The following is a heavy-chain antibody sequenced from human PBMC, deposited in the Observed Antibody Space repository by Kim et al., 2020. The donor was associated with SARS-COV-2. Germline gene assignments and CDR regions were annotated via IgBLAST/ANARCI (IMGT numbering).Heavy chain of an antibody. Sequence: SETLSLTCTVSGGSVSSGSYYWSWIRQPPGKGLEWIGYIYYSGSTNYNPSLKSRVTISVDTSKNQFSLKLSSVTAADTAVYYCARERGGDGSGNWFDPWGQGTLVTVSS. CDR2: IYYSGST. V-gene: IGHV4-61*01. CDR1: GGSVSSGSYY. J-gene: IGHJ5*02. CDR3: ARERGGDGSGNWFDP. D-gene: IGHD3-10*01.